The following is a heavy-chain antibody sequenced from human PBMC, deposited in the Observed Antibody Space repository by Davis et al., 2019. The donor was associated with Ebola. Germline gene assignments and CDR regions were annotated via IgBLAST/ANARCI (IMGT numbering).Heavy chain of an antibody. CDR2: ISYDGSNK. D-gene: IGHD5-12*01. J-gene: IGHJ6*02. CDR3: AKDRGYGFLAHDYYYGMDV. V-gene: IGHV3-30*18. CDR1: GFTFSSYG. Sequence: GESLKISCAASGFTFSSYGMHWVRQAPGKGLEWVAVISYDGSNKYYADSVKGRFTISRDNSKNTLYLQMNSLRAEDTAVYYCAKDRGYGFLAHDYYYGMDVWGQGTTVTVSS.